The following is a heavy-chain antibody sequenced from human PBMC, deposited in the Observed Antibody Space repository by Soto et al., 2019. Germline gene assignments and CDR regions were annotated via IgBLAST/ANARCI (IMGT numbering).Heavy chain of an antibody. CDR2: IYYSGST. V-gene: IGHV4-30-4*01. J-gene: IGHJ4*02. D-gene: IGHD3-3*01. CDR3: ARGEQNYYDFWSGNRLFFDY. Sequence: QVQLQESGPGLVKPSQTPSLTCTVSGGYISSGDYYWSWIRQPPGKGLECIGYIYYSGSTYYNPSLKSRVIISIDKSNNQFSLKLNSVTAADTAVYYCARGEQNYYDFWSGNRLFFDYWGKGTLVIVSS. CDR1: GGYISSGDYY.